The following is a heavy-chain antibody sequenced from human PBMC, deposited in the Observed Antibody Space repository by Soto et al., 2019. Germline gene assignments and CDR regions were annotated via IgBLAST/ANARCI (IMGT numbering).Heavy chain of an antibody. CDR2: ISYDGSNK. D-gene: IGHD1-7*01. CDR3: ARDLELELTVDY. V-gene: IGHV3-30-3*01. CDR1: GFTFSSYA. J-gene: IGHJ4*02. Sequence: GGSLRLSCAASGFTFSSYAMHWVRQAPGKGLEWVAVISYDGSNKYYADSVKGRFTISRDNSKNTLYLQMNSLRAEDTAVYYCARDLELELTVDYWGQGTLVTVSS.